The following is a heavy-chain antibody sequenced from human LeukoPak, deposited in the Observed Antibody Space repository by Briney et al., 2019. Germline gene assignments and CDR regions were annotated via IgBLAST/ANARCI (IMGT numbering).Heavy chain of an antibody. D-gene: IGHD3-10*01. CDR1: GYTFTGYY. J-gene: IGHJ4*02. CDR3: ARDRVTMVRGVKNVFDY. V-gene: IGHV1-2*06. CDR2: INPNSGGT. Sequence: ASVKVSCKASGYTFTGYYTHWVRQAPGQGLEWMGRINPNSGGTNYAQKFQGRVTMTRDTSISTAYMELSRLRSDDTAVYYCARDRVTMVRGVKNVFDYWGQGTLVTVSS.